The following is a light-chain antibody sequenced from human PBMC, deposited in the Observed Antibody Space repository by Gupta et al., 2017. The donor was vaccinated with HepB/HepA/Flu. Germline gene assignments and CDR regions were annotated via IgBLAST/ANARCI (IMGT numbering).Light chain of an antibody. Sequence: NFMLTQSHSVSESPGKTVTISCTRSSGSIASNYVQWYQQRPGSAPTTMIYEHNQRPSGVPDRFSGSIDSSSNSASLTISGLKTEDEADDYCQSYVGGTVVFGGGTKLTVL. CDR2: EHN. CDR3: QSYVGGTVV. V-gene: IGLV6-57*03. J-gene: IGLJ2*01. CDR1: SGSIASNY.